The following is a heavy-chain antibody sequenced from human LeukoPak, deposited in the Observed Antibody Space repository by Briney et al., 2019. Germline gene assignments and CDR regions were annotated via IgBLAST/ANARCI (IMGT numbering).Heavy chain of an antibody. V-gene: IGHV3-21*01. J-gene: IGHJ4*02. CDR1: GFTFSSYA. Sequence: PGGSLRLSCAASGFTFSSYAMNWVRQAPGKGLEWVSSISTSSSYIYYADSVKGRFTIARDNAKNSLYLQMDSLRAEDTAVYYCARGYDFGSWSFFDYWGQGTLVTVSS. D-gene: IGHD3-10*01. CDR3: ARGYDFGSWSFFDY. CDR2: ISTSSSYI.